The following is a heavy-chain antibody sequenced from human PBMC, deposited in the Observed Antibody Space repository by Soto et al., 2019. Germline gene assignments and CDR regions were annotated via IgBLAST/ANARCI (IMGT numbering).Heavy chain of an antibody. CDR1: GYTFTSYA. D-gene: IGHD1-1*01. J-gene: IGHJ4*02. CDR2: INAGNGNN. Sequence: ASVKVSCKASGYTFTSYAIHWVRQAPGQRLEWMGWINAGNGNNKYPHKSQRSVTITRDTSASTAYMEMSSMRSEDTAVYYCARDARDWNPEFDYWGQGTLVTVSS. CDR3: ARDARDWNPEFDY. V-gene: IGHV1-3*01.